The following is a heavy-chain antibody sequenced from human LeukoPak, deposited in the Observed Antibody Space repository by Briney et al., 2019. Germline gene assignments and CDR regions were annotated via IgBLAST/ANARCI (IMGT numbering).Heavy chain of an antibody. CDR1: GFTFSSYA. CDR3: ARDGPVAGTLLH. V-gene: IGHV3-64*01. D-gene: IGHD6-19*01. CDR2: ISSNGGST. Sequence: PGGSLRLSCAASGFTFSSYAMHWVRQAPGKGLEYVSAISSNGGSTYYANSVKGRFTISRDNSENTLYLQMGSLRAEDMAVYYCARDGPVAGTLLHWGQGTLVTVSS. J-gene: IGHJ4*02.